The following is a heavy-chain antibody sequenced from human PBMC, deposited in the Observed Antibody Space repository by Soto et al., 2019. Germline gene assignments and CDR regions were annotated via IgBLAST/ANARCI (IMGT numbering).Heavy chain of an antibody. CDR2: IKSKTDGGTT. J-gene: IGHJ4*02. D-gene: IGHD4-17*01. CDR3: TTDYGDDGYCFDY. CDR1: SVSNAW. V-gene: IGHV3-15*07. Sequence: SVSNAWMNWVRQAPGKGLEWVGRIKSKTDGGTTDYAAPVKGRFTISRDDSKNTLYLQMNSLKTEDTAVYYCTTDYGDDGYCFDYWGQGTLVTVSS.